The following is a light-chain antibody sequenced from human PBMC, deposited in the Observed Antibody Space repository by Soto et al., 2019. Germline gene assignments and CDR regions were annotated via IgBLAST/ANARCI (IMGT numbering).Light chain of an antibody. CDR2: DAS. CDR3: QQYDESTWT. V-gene: IGKV1-33*01. Sequence: DIQMTQSPSSLSASVGDRVTITCQASQDIRNYLNWYQQKPGKAPKLLIFDASNLETGVPSRFSGSGSGTDFTFTISSLQPEDIATYYCQQYDESTWTFGQGTKVDFK. J-gene: IGKJ1*01. CDR1: QDIRNY.